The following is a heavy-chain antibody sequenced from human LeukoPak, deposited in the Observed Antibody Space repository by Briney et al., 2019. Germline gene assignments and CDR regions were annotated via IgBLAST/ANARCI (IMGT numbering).Heavy chain of an antibody. CDR3: ARDPLNWNDGVYYFDY. Sequence: GASVKVSCKTSGYTFTSYGIIWVRQAPGQGLEWMGWISAYNGNTNYAQKLQGRVTITADKSTSTAYMELSSLRSEDTAVYYCARDPLNWNDGVYYFDYWGQGTLVTVSS. D-gene: IGHD1-1*01. CDR1: GYTFTSYG. CDR2: ISAYNGNT. V-gene: IGHV1-18*01. J-gene: IGHJ4*02.